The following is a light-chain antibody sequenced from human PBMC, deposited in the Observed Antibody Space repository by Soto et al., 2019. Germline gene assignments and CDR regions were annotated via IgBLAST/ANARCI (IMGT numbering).Light chain of an antibody. CDR1: QSVSSY. V-gene: IGKV3-11*01. CDR2: DAS. Sequence: EIVLTQSPATLSLSPGERATLSCRASQSVSSYLAWYQQKPGQAPRLLIYDASNMATGIPARFSGSGSGTDFTLTISSLEPEDFAVYYCQEYGTSRTFGQGTKVDIK. CDR3: QEYGTSRT. J-gene: IGKJ1*01.